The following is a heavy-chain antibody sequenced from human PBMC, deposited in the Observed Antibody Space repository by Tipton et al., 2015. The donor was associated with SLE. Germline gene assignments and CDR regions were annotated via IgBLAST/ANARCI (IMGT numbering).Heavy chain of an antibody. J-gene: IGHJ6*02. V-gene: IGHV4-59*01. CDR1: GGSISSYY. CDR3: ARDSKMYVWYYGMDV. D-gene: IGHD3-16*01. CDR2: IYYSGST. Sequence: TLSLTCTASGGSISSYYWSWIRQPPGKGLEWIGNIYYSGSTNHNPSLKSRVTISLDTSKNQFSLKLSSVTAADTAVYYCARDSKMYVWYYGMDVWGQGTTVTVSS.